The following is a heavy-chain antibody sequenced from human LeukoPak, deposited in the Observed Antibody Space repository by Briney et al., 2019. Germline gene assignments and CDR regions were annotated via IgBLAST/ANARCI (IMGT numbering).Heavy chain of an antibody. Sequence: GGSLRLSCAVSGITLSNYAVSWVRQAPGKGLEWVAGISGSGGGTHYADSVKGRFTISRDNPKNTMYLQMNNLRAGDTAVYFCEKRGVVIRVILVGFHKEAYYFDSWGQGALVTVSS. J-gene: IGHJ4*02. D-gene: IGHD3-22*01. V-gene: IGHV3-23*01. CDR3: EKRGVVIRVILVGFHKEAYYFDS. CDR1: GITLSNYA. CDR2: ISGSGGGT.